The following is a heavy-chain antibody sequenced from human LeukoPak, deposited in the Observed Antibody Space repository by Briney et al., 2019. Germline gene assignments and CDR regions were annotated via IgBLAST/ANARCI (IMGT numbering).Heavy chain of an antibody. CDR3: ARGLRWLSTLYYYYYMDV. J-gene: IGHJ6*03. CDR1: GFTFSNYG. D-gene: IGHD3-22*01. CDR2: ITGSGGSK. V-gene: IGHV3-23*01. Sequence: GGSLRLSCAASGFTFSNYGMNWVRQAPGKGLEWVSGITGSGGSKYYADSVKGRFTISRDNSKNTLYLQMNSLRVEDTAVYYCARGLRWLSTLYYYYYMDVWGKGTTVTVSS.